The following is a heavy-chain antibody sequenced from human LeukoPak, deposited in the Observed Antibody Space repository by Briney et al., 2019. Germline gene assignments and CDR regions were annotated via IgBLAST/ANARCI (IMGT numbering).Heavy chain of an antibody. V-gene: IGHV1-8*03. J-gene: IGHJ4*02. CDR3: ASLCSGGSCYEGGFDY. D-gene: IGHD2-15*01. CDR1: GYTFTSYD. CDR2: MNPNSGNT. Sequence: ASVKVSCKASGYTFTSYDINWVRQATGQGLEWMGWMNPNSGNTGYAQKFQGRVTITRNTSISTAYMELSSLRSEDTAVYYCASLCSGGSCYEGGFDYWGQGTLVTVSS.